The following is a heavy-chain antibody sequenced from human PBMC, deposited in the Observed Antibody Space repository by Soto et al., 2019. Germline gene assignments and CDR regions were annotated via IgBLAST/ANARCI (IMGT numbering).Heavy chain of an antibody. D-gene: IGHD2-15*01. J-gene: IGHJ4*02. CDR1: GGSISSSSYY. CDR2: IYYSGST. V-gene: IGHV4-39*01. Sequence: QLQLQESGPGLVKPSEPLSLTCTVSGGSISSSSYYWGWIRQPPGKGLEWLGSIYYSGSTYYNPSLKRRVTISVDTSKNQFSLKLSSVTAADTAVYYCARHTPAISISDHWGQGTLVTVSS. CDR3: ARHTPAISISDH.